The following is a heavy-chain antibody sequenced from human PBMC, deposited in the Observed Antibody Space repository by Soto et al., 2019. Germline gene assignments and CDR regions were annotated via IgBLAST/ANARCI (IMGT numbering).Heavy chain of an antibody. CDR3: ARGTYYYDSSAYYYDAFDV. V-gene: IGHV1-69*13. CDR1: GGTFSIYV. J-gene: IGHJ3*01. Sequence: AASVKVSCKASGGTFSIYVITWVLQAPGQGLEWMGGIIPVFGTANYAQKFQGRVTITADESTSTAYMELSSLRSEDTAVYYCARGTYYYDSSAYYYDAFDVWGQGTMVTVS. D-gene: IGHD3-22*01. CDR2: IIPVFGTA.